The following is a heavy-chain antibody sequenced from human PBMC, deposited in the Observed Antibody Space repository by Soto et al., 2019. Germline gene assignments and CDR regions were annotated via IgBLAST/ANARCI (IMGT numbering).Heavy chain of an antibody. CDR2: IHTTENT. Sequence: PSETLTLTCTVSGDSISSYYWSWIRQPAGKGMEWIGRIHTTENTNYNPSLKSRVTMSIDTSNNQFSLKLTSLTAADTAVYYCARALSSAAGLYFDYWGPGTLVTVSS. V-gene: IGHV4-4*07. D-gene: IGHD6-13*01. CDR3: ARALSSAAGLYFDY. J-gene: IGHJ4*02. CDR1: GDSISSYY.